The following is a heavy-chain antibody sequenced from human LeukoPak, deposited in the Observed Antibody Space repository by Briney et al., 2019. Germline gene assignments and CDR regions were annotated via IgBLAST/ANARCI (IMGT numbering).Heavy chain of an antibody. D-gene: IGHD4-17*01. CDR1: GFTVTTNY. V-gene: IGHV3-53*01. CDR2: IYRDDSS. CDR3: ARESLGSVDPRRYSTTVSQDV. Sequence: PGGSLRLSCAASGFTVTTNYMSWVRQAPGKGLERVSVIYRDDSSYYADSVKGRFTIPRDNSKNTLYLQMHSLRAEDTAVYYCARESLGSVDPRRYSTTVSQDVWGKGTTVTISS. J-gene: IGHJ6*04.